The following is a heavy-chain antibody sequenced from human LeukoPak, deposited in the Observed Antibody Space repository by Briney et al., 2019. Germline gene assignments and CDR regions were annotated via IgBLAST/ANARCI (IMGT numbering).Heavy chain of an antibody. CDR3: VRGLISAAGTFDY. D-gene: IGHD6-13*01. Sequence: GGSLRLSCAASGFTFSSYAMSWVRQAPGKGLEWVSVISDSGDTTNYAASVKGRFTIYRDNSKNTLYLQMNSLRAEDTAVYYCVRGLISAAGTFDYWGQGTLVTVSS. CDR1: GFTFSSYA. CDR2: ISDSGDTT. J-gene: IGHJ4*02. V-gene: IGHV3-23*01.